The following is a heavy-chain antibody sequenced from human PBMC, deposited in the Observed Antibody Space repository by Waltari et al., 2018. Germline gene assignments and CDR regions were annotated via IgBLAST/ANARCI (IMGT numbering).Heavy chain of an antibody. CDR3: ARGHDYGDYYFDY. CDR2: IYYSGST. D-gene: IGHD4-17*01. Sequence: HVQLQESGPGLVKPSETLSLTCTVSCRSIISYYWILIRQPPGKGMEWIGYIYYSGSTNYNPYLKSRVTISVDTSKNQFSLKLSSVTAADTDVYYCARGHDYGDYYFDYWGQGTLVTVSS. V-gene: IGHV4-59*01. CDR1: CRSIISYY. J-gene: IGHJ4*02.